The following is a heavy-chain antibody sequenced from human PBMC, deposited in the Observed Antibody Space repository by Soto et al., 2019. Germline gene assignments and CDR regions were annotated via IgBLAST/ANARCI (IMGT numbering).Heavy chain of an antibody. D-gene: IGHD4-17*01. CDR2: IYYSENT. CDR1: GGSISTQSYY. Sequence: SETLSLTCTVSGGSISTQSYYWGWIRQPPGKGLEWLGSIYYSENTYYNPSLKSRVTISVDTSKNQFSLRLTSVTAADTAVYYCATHPPYGPLDHWGQGTLVTVSS. J-gene: IGHJ4*02. V-gene: IGHV4-39*01. CDR3: ATHPPYGPLDH.